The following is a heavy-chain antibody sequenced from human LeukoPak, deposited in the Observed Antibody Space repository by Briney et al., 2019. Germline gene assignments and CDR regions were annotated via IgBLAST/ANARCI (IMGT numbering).Heavy chain of an antibody. D-gene: IGHD2-2*01. J-gene: IGHJ5*02. V-gene: IGHV4-39*07. Sequence: SETLSLTCTVSGGSISSSSYYWSWIRQPPGKELEWIGEINHSGSTNYNPSLKSRVTISVDTSKNQFSLKLSSVTAADTAVYYCARGREVVPAANWFDPWGQGTLVTVSS. CDR3: ARGREVVPAANWFDP. CDR2: INHSGST. CDR1: GGSISSSSYY.